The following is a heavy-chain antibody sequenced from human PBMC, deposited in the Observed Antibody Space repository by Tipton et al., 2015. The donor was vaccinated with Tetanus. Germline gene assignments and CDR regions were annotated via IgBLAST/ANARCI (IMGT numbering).Heavy chain of an antibody. CDR2: MFYGGSP. D-gene: IGHD3-10*01. CDR3: ARDPYYNGGGYFDY. CDR1: GGSVSSGSYY. J-gene: IGHJ4*02. Sequence: LRLSCTVSGGSVSSGSYYWSWIRQRPGKGLEWIGYMFYGGSPKYNPSLKSRVTILVDKSKNQLSLKPRSVTAADTAVYFCARDPYYNGGGYFDYWGQGTLVTVSS. V-gene: IGHV4-61*01.